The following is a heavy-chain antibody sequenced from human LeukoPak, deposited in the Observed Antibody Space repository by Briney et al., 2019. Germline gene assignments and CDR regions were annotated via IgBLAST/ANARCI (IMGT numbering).Heavy chain of an antibody. D-gene: IGHD6-13*01. CDR3: ASSRNYYYYGMDV. Sequence: SSETLSLTCIVSGGSISSITSLTYYWSWIRQPPGKGLEWIGYIYYSGSTNYNPSLKSRVTISVDTSKNQFSLKLSSVTAADTAVYYCASSRNYYYYGMDVWGQGTTVTVSS. CDR2: IYYSGST. V-gene: IGHV4-61*01. J-gene: IGHJ6*02. CDR1: GGSISSITSLTYY.